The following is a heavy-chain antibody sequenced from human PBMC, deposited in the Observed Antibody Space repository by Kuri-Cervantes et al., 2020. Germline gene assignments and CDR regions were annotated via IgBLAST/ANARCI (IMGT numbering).Heavy chain of an antibody. CDR2: ISTSGNNT. D-gene: IGHD3-10*01. J-gene: IGHJ5*02. CDR1: GFTFSSYG. CDR3: AKRAGGDWFDP. Sequence: GFLRPPRAASGFTFSSYGIIWVRQAPGKGLEWVSSISTSGNNTYYADSVKGRFTISRDNSRNTIYLQMNSLRAEDTAVHYCAKRAGGDWFDPWGQGTLVTVSS. V-gene: IGHV3-23*01.